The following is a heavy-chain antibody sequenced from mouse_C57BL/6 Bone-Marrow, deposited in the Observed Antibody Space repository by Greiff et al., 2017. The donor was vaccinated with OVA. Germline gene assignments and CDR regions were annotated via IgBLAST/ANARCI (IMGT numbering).Heavy chain of an antibody. CDR1: GYTFTSYW. CDR2: INPSNGGT. Sequence: QVQLQQPGTELVKPGASVKLSCKASGYTFTSYWMHWVKQTPGQGLEWIGNINPSNGGTNYNEKFKSKATLTVDKSSSTAYMQLSSLTSEDSAVYYCAAPTVVASPFDYWGQGTTLTVSS. CDR3: AAPTVVASPFDY. V-gene: IGHV1-53*01. J-gene: IGHJ2*01. D-gene: IGHD1-1*01.